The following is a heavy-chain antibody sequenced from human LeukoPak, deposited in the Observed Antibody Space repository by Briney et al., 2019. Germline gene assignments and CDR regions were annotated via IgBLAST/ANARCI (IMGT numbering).Heavy chain of an antibody. D-gene: IGHD2-21*01. V-gene: IGHV4-34*01. CDR2: INHSGST. CDR3: AGASRQIVVVILDY. Sequence: SETLSLTCAVYGGSFSGYYWSWIRQPPGKGLEWIGEINHSGSTNYNPSLKSRVTISVDTSKNQFSLKLSSVTAADTAVYYCAGASRQIVVVILDYWGQGTLDTVSS. CDR1: GGSFSGYY. J-gene: IGHJ4*02.